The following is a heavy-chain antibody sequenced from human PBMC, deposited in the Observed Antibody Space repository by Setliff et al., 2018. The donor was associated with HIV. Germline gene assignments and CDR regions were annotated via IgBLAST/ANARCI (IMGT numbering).Heavy chain of an antibody. CDR1: TGSISRYY. D-gene: IGHD3-3*01. CDR3: ARGTYYDFWTEYGGAAFDI. Sequence: NPSETLSLTCTFSTGSISRYYWNWIRQPPGKGLEWIGYIYYSGSTNYNPSLKSRVSISSDAFKKQFSLRLTSVTAADTAVYYCARGTYYDFWTEYGGAAFDIWGQGTKVTVSS. J-gene: IGHJ3*02. CDR2: IYYSGST. V-gene: IGHV4-59*08.